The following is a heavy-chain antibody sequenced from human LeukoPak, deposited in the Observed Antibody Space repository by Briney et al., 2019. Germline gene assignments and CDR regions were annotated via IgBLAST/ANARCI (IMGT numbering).Heavy chain of an antibody. V-gene: IGHV4-59*12. D-gene: IGHD2-2*01. CDR3: ASSVVVPSAADY. CDR1: GGSISSYY. Sequence: SEILSLTCTVSGGSISSYYWSWIRQPPGKGLEWIGYIYYSGSTNYNPSLKSRVTISVDTSKNQFSLKLSSMTAADTAVYYCASSVVVPSAADYWGQGTLVTVSS. J-gene: IGHJ4*02. CDR2: IYYSGST.